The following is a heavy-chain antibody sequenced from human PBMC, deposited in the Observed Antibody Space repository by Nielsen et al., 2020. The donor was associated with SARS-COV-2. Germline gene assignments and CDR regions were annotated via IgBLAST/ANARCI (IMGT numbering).Heavy chain of an antibody. J-gene: IGHJ3*02. V-gene: IGHV4-59*01. CDR2: IYYSGST. CDR3: ARASPAEDAFDI. Sequence: WIRQPPGKGLEWIGYIYYSGSTNYNPSLKSRVTISVDTSKNQFSLKLSSVTAADTAVYYCARASPAEDAFDIWAKGQWSPSPQ.